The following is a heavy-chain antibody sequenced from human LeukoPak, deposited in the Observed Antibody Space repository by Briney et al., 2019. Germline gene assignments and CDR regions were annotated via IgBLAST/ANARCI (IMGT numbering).Heavy chain of an antibody. J-gene: IGHJ3*02. CDR3: AKVYSSSSSAFDI. V-gene: IGHV3-23*01. CDR1: GFTFSSYA. D-gene: IGHD6-6*01. CDR2: ISGSGGRT. Sequence: GGSLRLSCAASGFTFSSYAMSWVRQAPGKGLEWVSAISGSGGRTYYADSVKGRFTISRDNSKNTLYLQMNSLRAEDTAVYYCAKVYSSSSSAFDIWGQGTMVTVSS.